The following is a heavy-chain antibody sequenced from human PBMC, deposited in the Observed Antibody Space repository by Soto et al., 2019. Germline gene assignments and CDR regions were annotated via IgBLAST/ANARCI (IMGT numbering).Heavy chain of an antibody. CDR3: ARKDYYGSGSYHFDN. CDR2: INAANGDT. D-gene: IGHD3-10*01. Sequence: ASVKVSCKASGYTFSTFPMHWVRQAPGQNLEWMGWINAANGDTGYSQNFQGRVTITRDTSASTAYMELSGLRSEDTAVYYCARKDYYGSGSYHFDNWGQGTLLTISS. CDR1: GYTFSTFP. V-gene: IGHV1-3*01. J-gene: IGHJ4*02.